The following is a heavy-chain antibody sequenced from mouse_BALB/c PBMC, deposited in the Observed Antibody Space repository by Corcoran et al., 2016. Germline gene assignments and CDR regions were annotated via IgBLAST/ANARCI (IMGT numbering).Heavy chain of an antibody. Sequence: QIQLQQSGPELVKPGASVKISCKASGYAFTDYYINWVKQKPGQGLEWIGWIYPGSGNTKYNEKFKGKATLTVDTSSSTAYMQLSSLTSEYTAVYCWEKGLGHYAMDYWGQGTSVTVSS. CDR3: EKGLGHYAMDY. CDR2: IYPGSGNT. CDR1: GYAFTDYY. V-gene: IGHV1-84*02. J-gene: IGHJ4*01. D-gene: IGHD3-3*01.